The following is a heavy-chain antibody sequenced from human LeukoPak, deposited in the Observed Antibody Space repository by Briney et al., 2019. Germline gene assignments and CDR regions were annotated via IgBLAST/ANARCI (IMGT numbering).Heavy chain of an antibody. V-gene: IGHV3-30*02. D-gene: IGHD1/OR15-1a*01. CDR1: GFTFSSYG. CDR2: IRYDGSNK. CDR3: AKDPTMSRLYYFEY. J-gene: IGHJ4*02. Sequence: GGSLRLSCAASGFTFSSYGIHWVRQAPGKGLEWVAFIRYDGSNKYYADSVKGRFTISRDNSKNTLYLQMSSLRADDTAVYYCAKDPTMSRLYYFEYWGRGSLVIVSS.